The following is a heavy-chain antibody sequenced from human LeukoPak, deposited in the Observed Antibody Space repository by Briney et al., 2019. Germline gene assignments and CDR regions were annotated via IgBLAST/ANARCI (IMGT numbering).Heavy chain of an antibody. CDR2: IYYSGST. CDR3: ARRCCAPVTFRNWFDP. V-gene: IGHV4-39*07. Sequence: SETLSLTCTVSGGSISSSSYYWGWIRQPPGKGLEWIGSIYYSGSTYYNPSLESRVTISVDTSKNQFSLKLSSVTAADTAVYYCARRCCAPVTFRNWFDPWGQGTLVTVSS. D-gene: IGHD4-17*01. J-gene: IGHJ5*02. CDR1: GGSISSSSYY.